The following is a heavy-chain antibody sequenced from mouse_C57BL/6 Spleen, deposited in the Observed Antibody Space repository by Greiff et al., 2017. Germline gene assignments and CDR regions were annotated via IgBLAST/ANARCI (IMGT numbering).Heavy chain of an antibody. Sequence: QVQLQQPGAELVMPGASVTLSCKASGYTFTSYWMHWVKQRPGQGLEWIGEIDPSDSYTNYNQKFKGKSTLTVDKSSSTAYMQLSSLTSEDSAVYYCARKRHGNYPFAYWGQETLVTVSA. CDR1: GYTFTSYW. J-gene: IGHJ3*01. D-gene: IGHD2-1*01. CDR3: ARKRHGNYPFAY. CDR2: IDPSDSYT. V-gene: IGHV1-69*01.